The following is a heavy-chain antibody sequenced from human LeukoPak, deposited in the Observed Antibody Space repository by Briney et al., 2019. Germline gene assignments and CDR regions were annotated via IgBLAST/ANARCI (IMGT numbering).Heavy chain of an antibody. CDR1: GGTFSRYT. CDR3: ATDASIYDSRGYYYLW. V-gene: IGHV1-69*13. Sequence: ASVKVSCKASGGTFSRYTISWVRQAPGQGLEWMGGIIPMFGRANYAQKFQGRLTITADESSTTAYMELSGLRCEDTAVYYCATDASIYDSRGYYYLWWGQGTLVTVSS. CDR2: IIPMFGRA. D-gene: IGHD3-22*01. J-gene: IGHJ4*02.